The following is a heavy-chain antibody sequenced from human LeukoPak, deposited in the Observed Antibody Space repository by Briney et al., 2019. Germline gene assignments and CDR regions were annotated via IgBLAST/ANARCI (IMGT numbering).Heavy chain of an antibody. J-gene: IGHJ4*02. D-gene: IGHD3-9*01. CDR1: GYTFTGYY. Sequence: ASVKVSCKASGYTFTGYYIDWVRQAPGQGLEWMGWINSDSGGTNYAQKFQGRVTMTTDTSTSTAYMELRSLRSDDTAVYYCARDRREAYYDIFTAPKYWGQGTLVTVSS. CDR3: ARDRREAYYDIFTAPKY. CDR2: INSDSGGT. V-gene: IGHV1-2*02.